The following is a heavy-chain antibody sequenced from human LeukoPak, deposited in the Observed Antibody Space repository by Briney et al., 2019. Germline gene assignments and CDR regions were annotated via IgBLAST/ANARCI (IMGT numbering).Heavy chain of an antibody. V-gene: IGHV1-2*02. D-gene: IGHD4-17*01. CDR3: ARSVGAVTWFDP. Sequence: ASVKVSCKASGYTFTGYYMHWVRQAPGQGLEWMGWINPNSGGTNYAQKFQGRVTMTRDTSISTAYMELSRLRSDDTAVYYCARSVGAVTWFDPWGQGTLVTVSS. CDR1: GYTFTGYY. CDR2: INPNSGGT. J-gene: IGHJ5*02.